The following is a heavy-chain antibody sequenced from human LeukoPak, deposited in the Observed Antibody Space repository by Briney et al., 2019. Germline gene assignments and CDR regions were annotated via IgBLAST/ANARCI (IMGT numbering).Heavy chain of an antibody. CDR1: GNTFTNYY. D-gene: IGHD3-16*01. CDR3: ARERRAWGEDF. Sequence: ASVKVSCKASGNTFTNYYIHWVRQAPGQGLEWVGLINPNGGNTGYAQRFQGRVTVTTDTSTSTVFMELNSLQSEDTAVYYCARERRAWGEDFWGQGTLVTVSS. V-gene: IGHV1-46*01. J-gene: IGHJ4*02. CDR2: INPNGGNT.